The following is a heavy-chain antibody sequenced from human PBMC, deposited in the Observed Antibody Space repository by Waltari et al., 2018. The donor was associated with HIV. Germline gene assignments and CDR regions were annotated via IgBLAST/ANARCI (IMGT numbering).Heavy chain of an antibody. CDR3: ARARCSGGYCYRPLDS. D-gene: IGHD2-15*01. J-gene: IGHJ5*01. Sequence: QVQLVQSGAEVKKPGASVRVSCKASGYTFTNYDINWVRQATGQGLEWMGWRNPNSANTAYAEKFQGRVTMTRDTSINTAYMELTSLTSEDTAVYYCARARCSGGYCYRPLDSWGRGTRVTVSS. V-gene: IGHV1-8*01. CDR1: GYTFTNYD. CDR2: RNPNSANT.